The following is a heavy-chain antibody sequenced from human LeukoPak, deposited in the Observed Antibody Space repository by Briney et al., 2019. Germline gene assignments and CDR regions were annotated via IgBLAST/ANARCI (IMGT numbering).Heavy chain of an antibody. CDR2: IYTSGST. CDR1: GGSISSYY. J-gene: IGHJ4*02. V-gene: IGHV4-4*07. CDR3: ARASFPGDPPYY. Sequence: SETLSLTCTVSGGSISSYYWSWIRQPAGKGLEWIGRIYTSGSTNYNPSLKSRVTISLDTSKNQFSLKLISVTAADTAVYYCARASFPGDPPYYWGQGTLVTASS. D-gene: IGHD4-17*01.